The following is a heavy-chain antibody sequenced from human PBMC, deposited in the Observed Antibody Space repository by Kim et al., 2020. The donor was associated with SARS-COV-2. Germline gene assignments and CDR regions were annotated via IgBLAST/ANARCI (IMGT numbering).Heavy chain of an antibody. CDR3: AGGSYRYTPDAFDI. J-gene: IGHJ3*02. Sequence: PGSVKGRFTISRENARNSLYLQMNSLRAGDTAVYYCAGGSYRYTPDAFDIWGQGTMVTVSS. D-gene: IGHD3-16*02. V-gene: IGHV3-13*01.